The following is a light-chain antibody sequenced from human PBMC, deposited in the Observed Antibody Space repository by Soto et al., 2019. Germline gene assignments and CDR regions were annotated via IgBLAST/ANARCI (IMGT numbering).Light chain of an antibody. CDR3: QEFHSSSRT. J-gene: IGKJ1*01. CDR1: RTIESW. Sequence: DIRMTQSPSTLSASLGDRVTISCRASRTIESWLAWYQQRPGGIPQLLIYSASNLQSGVPSRFSGSGSGTDFTLTINGLQPDDFATYYCQEFHSSSRTFGQGTRVDMK. V-gene: IGKV1-5*03. CDR2: SAS.